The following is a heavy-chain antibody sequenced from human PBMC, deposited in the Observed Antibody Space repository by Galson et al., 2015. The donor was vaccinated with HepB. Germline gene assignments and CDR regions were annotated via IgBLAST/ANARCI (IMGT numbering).Heavy chain of an antibody. J-gene: IGHJ4*02. CDR3: ARPRYCSNATCTAAFDY. CDR2: IYYGGST. CDR1: GGSIISSSHY. D-gene: IGHD2-2*01. Sequence: SETLSLTCTVSGGSIISSSHYWGWIRQPPGKGLEWIGRIYYGGSTLYSPSLRSRVSISVDPSKNHFSLEVRSVTAADTAVYYCARPRYCSNATCTAAFDYWGQGTLVTVSS. V-gene: IGHV4-39*01.